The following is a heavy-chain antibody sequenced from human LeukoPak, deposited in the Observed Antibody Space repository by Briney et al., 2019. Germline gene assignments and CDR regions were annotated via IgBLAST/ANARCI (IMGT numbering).Heavy chain of an antibody. D-gene: IGHD2-8*01. V-gene: IGHV4-59*12. Sequence: SETLSLTCTVSGASLSSSYWNWIRQSPGKGLEWIGYISHTGGTNYNPSLKSRVTLSVDMSKNSFSLKLTSVTAADTAVYYCARDSVYATNWYDPWGQGILVTVSS. CDR2: ISHTGGT. CDR3: ARDSVYATNWYDP. CDR1: GASLSSSY. J-gene: IGHJ5*02.